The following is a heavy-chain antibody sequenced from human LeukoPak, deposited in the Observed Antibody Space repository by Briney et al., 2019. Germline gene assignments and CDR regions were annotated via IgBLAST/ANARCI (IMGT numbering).Heavy chain of an antibody. CDR1: GGSISSGGYY. Sequence: SQTLSLTCTVSGGSISSGGYYWSWIRQHPGKGLEWIGYIYYSGSTYYNPSLKSRVTISVDTSKNQFSLKLSSVTAADTAVYYCARDMGSSRSGYYYGMDVWGKGTTVTVSS. D-gene: IGHD6-13*01. J-gene: IGHJ6*04. CDR2: IYYSGST. CDR3: ARDMGSSRSGYYYGMDV. V-gene: IGHV4-31*03.